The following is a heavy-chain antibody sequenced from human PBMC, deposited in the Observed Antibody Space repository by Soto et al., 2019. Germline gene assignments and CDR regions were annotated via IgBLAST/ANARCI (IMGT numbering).Heavy chain of an antibody. J-gene: IGHJ3*01. Sequence: QVHLQESGPGLVRPSQTLSLTCTVSGASISSAGYFWTWIRQRPGKGLECIGNINYSGNTYYNPSLKSRVTISTDTSKNHYSLNLISMTAAHTAVYYCARAVSNAYDVWGQGTMVTVSS. D-gene: IGHD4-4*01. V-gene: IGHV4-31*03. CDR2: INYSGNT. CDR3: ARAVSNAYDV. CDR1: GASISSAGYF.